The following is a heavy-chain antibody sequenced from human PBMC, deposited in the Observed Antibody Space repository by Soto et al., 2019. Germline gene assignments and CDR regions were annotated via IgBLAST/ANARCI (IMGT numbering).Heavy chain of an antibody. CDR1: GFTFSNYD. CDR2: IVTTGGT. Sequence: GGSLRLSCAASGFTFSNYDMHWVRQVPGKGLEWVSVIVTTGGTYYPDSVKGGFTISRENAKNSLYLEMNGLRAGDTAVYYCAREYCSGGRCYDYVDVWGKGTTVTVSS. CDR3: AREYCSGGRCYDYVDV. V-gene: IGHV3-13*01. D-gene: IGHD2-15*01. J-gene: IGHJ6*03.